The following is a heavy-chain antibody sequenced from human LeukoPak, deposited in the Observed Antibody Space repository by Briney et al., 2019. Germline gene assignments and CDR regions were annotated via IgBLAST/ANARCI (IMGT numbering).Heavy chain of an antibody. CDR2: INHSVST. J-gene: IGHJ4*02. D-gene: IGHD3-22*01. V-gene: IGHV4-34*01. CDR1: GGSFSGYY. CDR3: AREGKPYYDSSGYAY. Sequence: KPSETRSLTCAVYGGSFSGYYWSWIRQPPGKGREWIGEINHSVSTNYNPSLKSRVNISVDTSKNQFSLKLSSVTAADTAVYYCAREGKPYYDSSGYAYWGQGTLVTVSS.